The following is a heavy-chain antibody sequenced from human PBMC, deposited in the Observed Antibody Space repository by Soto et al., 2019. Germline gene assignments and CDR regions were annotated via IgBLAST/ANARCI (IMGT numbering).Heavy chain of an antibody. D-gene: IGHD6-19*01. CDR3: AKKWYSSGWPGTLDI. V-gene: IGHV3-23*01. Sequence: PGGSLRLSCAASGFNFSTFAMIWVRQAPGKGLHWVSGISASGGRTDYADSVKGRFTISRDNSKNTLYLQMNSLRAEDTAVYYCAKKWYSSGWPGTLDIWGQGTLVTVSS. CDR2: ISASGGRT. CDR1: GFNFSTFA. J-gene: IGHJ3*02.